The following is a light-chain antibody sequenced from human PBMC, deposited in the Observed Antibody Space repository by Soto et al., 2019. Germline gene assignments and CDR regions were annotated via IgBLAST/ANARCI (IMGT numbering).Light chain of an antibody. Sequence: DIQMTQSLSSLSASVGDRVTITCRASQGISKYLAWYQQKPGKVPKLLISAASTLRSGVPSRFSGSGFGTEFTLTISSLQPEDVATYYCQRYNDVPRTFGQGTKVEIK. CDR3: QRYNDVPRT. CDR1: QGISKY. CDR2: AAS. J-gene: IGKJ1*01. V-gene: IGKV1-27*01.